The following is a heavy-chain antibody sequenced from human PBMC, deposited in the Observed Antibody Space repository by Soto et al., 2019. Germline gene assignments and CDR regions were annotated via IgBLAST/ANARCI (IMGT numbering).Heavy chain of an antibody. V-gene: IGHV4-31*03. D-gene: IGHD3-22*01. CDR3: AREYYYDSSGLFDY. J-gene: IGHJ4*02. CDR1: GGSISSGGYY. Sequence: SETLSLTCTVSGGSISSGGYYWSWIRQHPGKGLEWIGYIYYSGSTYYNPSLKSRVTISVDTSRNQFSLKLSSVTAADTAVYYCAREYYYDSSGLFDYWGQGTLVTVSS. CDR2: IYYSGST.